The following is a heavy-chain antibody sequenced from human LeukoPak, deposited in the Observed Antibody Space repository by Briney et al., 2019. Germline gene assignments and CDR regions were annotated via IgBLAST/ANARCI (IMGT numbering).Heavy chain of an antibody. CDR2: ISSSGSTI. CDR1: GFTFSDYY. J-gene: IGHJ4*02. D-gene: IGHD2-2*03. V-gene: IGHV3-11*01. Sequence: GGSLRLSCAASGFTFSDYYMSWIRQAPGKGLEWVSYISSSGSTIYYADSVKGRFTISRDNAKNSLYPQMNSLRAEDTAVYYCARVDIAVSVDYWGQGTLVTVSS. CDR3: ARVDIAVSVDY.